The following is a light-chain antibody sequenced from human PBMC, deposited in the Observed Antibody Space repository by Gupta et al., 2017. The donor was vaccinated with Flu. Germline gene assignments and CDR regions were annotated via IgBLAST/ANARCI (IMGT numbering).Light chain of an antibody. CDR2: RND. V-gene: IGLV1-47*01. Sequence: RVTTSCSGSRSNIGNNYVYWYQQFPGTAPKLLIYRNDQRPSGVPDRFSGSQSGTSASLAISGLRPEDEADYYCVAWDDSLSGVFFGGGTKLTVL. J-gene: IGLJ2*01. CDR1: RSNIGNNY. CDR3: VAWDDSLSGVF.